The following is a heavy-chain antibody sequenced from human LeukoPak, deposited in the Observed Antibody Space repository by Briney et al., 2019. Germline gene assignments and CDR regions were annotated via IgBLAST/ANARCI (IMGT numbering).Heavy chain of an antibody. V-gene: IGHV4-59*01. CDR2: IYYSGST. Sequence: SETLSLTCTVSGGSISSYYWSWIRQPPGKGLEWIGYIYYSGSTNYSPSLKSRVTMSVDTSKNQFSLELSSVTAADTAVYYCARVGIVGGFWSGGYYYGMDVWGQGTTVTVSS. D-gene: IGHD3-3*01. CDR1: GGSISSYY. CDR3: ARVGIVGGFWSGGYYYGMDV. J-gene: IGHJ6*02.